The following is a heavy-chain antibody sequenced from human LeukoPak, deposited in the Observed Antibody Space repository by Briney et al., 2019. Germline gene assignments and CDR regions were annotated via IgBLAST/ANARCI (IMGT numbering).Heavy chain of an antibody. V-gene: IGHV4-59*01. CDR1: GGSISSYY. D-gene: IGHD5-18*01. CDR2: IYYSGST. CDR3: ARTTEGGYTYGYFYYYYMDV. Sequence: SETLSLTCTVSGGSISSYYWSWIRQPPGKGLEWIGYIYYSGSTNYNPSLKSRVTISVGTSKNQFSLKLSSVTAADTAVYYCARTTEGGYTYGYFYYYYMDVWGKGTTVTISS. J-gene: IGHJ6*03.